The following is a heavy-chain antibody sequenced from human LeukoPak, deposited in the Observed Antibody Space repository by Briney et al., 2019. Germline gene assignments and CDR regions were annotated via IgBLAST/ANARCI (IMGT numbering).Heavy chain of an antibody. J-gene: IGHJ3*02. V-gene: IGHV3-23*01. Sequence: PGGSLRLSCAASGFTFSSYAMSWVRQAPGKGLEWVSAISGSGGSTYCADSVKGRSTISRDNSKNTLYLQMNSLRAEDTAVYYCAKGRYSSSSRDDAFDIWGQGTMVTVSS. D-gene: IGHD6-6*01. CDR1: GFTFSSYA. CDR2: ISGSGGST. CDR3: AKGRYSSSSRDDAFDI.